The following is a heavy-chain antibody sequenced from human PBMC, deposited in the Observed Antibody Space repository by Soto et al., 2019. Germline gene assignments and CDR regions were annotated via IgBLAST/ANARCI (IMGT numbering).Heavy chain of an antibody. V-gene: IGHV1-8*01. D-gene: IGHD4-17*01. Sequence: QVQLVQSGAEVGKPGASVKVSCKASGYTFTSYDINWVRQASGQGLEWMGWMNPNRGNTGSAQRFQGRLTMTRNTSINTAYMELTSLTSEDAAVYYCARVHTVTTYFDVWGRGTLVAVSS. J-gene: IGHJ2*01. CDR1: GYTFTSYD. CDR3: ARVHTVTTYFDV. CDR2: MNPNRGNT.